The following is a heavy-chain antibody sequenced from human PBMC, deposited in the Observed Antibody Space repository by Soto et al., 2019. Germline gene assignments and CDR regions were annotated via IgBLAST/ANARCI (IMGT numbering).Heavy chain of an antibody. J-gene: IGHJ6*03. D-gene: IGHD6-19*01. CDR2: ISAYNGNT. Sequence: QDQLVQAGVEVKKPWASVKVACKASGYSFTNYGITWVRQAPGQGCEWMGWISAYNGNTNYAQKFQGRVTMTTDASTSTAYLELRSLRSDDTAVYYCARDRGVAPPVAGNTHYYYYMDVWGKGTTVTVSS. V-gene: IGHV1-18*01. CDR1: GYSFTNYG. CDR3: ARDRGVAPPVAGNTHYYYYMDV.